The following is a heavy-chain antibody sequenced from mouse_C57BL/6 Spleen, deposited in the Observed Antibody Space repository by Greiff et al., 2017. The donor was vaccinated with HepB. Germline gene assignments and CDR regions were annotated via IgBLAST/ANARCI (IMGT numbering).Heavy chain of an antibody. Sequence: EVKLMESEGGLVQPGSSMKLSCTASGFTFSDYYMAWVRQVPEKGLEWVANINYDGSSTYYLDSLKSRFIISRDNAKNILYLQMSSLKSEDTATYYCARGPYYSNPAWFAYWGQGTLVTVSA. V-gene: IGHV5-16*01. J-gene: IGHJ3*01. CDR2: INYDGSST. CDR3: ARGPYYSNPAWFAY. D-gene: IGHD2-5*01. CDR1: GFTFSDYY.